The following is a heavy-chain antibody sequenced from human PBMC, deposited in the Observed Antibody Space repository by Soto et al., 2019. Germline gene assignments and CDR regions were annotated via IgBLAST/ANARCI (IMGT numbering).Heavy chain of an antibody. CDR2: TIPFYDKA. J-gene: IGHJ6*02. CDR1: GGTFTNYA. Sequence: QVELVQSGVEVKKPGSSLKVSCKASGGTFTNYAFNWVRQAPGQGLAWMGGTIPFYDKANYAEKFLGRVTITDDKSKTTAYMELSSMTSNDTSVYFCARGYRELYYYAMDVWGRGTPVIVSS. D-gene: IGHD3-10*01. CDR3: ARGYRELYYYAMDV. V-gene: IGHV1-69*06.